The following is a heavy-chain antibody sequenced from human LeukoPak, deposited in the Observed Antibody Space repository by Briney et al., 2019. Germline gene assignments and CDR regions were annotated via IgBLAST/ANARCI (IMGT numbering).Heavy chain of an antibody. J-gene: IGHJ4*02. D-gene: IGHD2-2*01. Sequence: GASVKVSCKASGYTFTEYYMHWVRQAPGQGLEWVGWINPNSGGTIFAQKFQGRGTMTRDTSINTAYLELTRLRSDDTAVYYCARVVVPGALDNWGQGTLVTVSS. CDR2: INPNSGGT. V-gene: IGHV1-2*02. CDR3: ARVVVPGALDN. CDR1: GYTFTEYY.